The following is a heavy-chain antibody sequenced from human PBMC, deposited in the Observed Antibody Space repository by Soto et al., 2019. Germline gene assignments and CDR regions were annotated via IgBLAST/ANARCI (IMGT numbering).Heavy chain of an antibody. D-gene: IGHD1-26*01. CDR2: INTDGSST. J-gene: IGHJ4*02. CDR1: GFTFSSYW. CDR3: ARLVGATQLDY. V-gene: IGHV3-74*01. Sequence: PGGSLRLSCAASGFTFSSYWMHWVRQAPGKGLVWVSRINTDGSSTSYADSVKGRFTISRDNAKNTLYLQMNSLRAEDTAVYYCARLVGATQLDYWGQGTLVTVSS.